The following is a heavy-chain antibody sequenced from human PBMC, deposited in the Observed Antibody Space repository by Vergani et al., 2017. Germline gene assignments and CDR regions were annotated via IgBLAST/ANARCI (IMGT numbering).Heavy chain of an antibody. Sequence: QVQLQESGPRLVRPSQTLSLTCTVSGSSINTGAYYWSWIRQPAGKGLEWIGRVYTSGMTNYNPSLKSRVTILVDRSKSQLSLKLTSVTAGDTAVYFCAKGVGWLQSNFDYWGQGTLVTVSS. J-gene: IGHJ4*02. CDR1: GSSINTGAYY. D-gene: IGHD5-24*01. V-gene: IGHV4-61*02. CDR3: AKGVGWLQSNFDY. CDR2: VYTSGMT.